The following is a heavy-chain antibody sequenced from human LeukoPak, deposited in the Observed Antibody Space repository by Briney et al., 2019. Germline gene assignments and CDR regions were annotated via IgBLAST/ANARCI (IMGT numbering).Heavy chain of an antibody. CDR2: IIPIFGTA. CDR1: GGTFSSYA. CDR3: ATESPRRQYYYDPNWFDP. J-gene: IGHJ5*02. V-gene: IGHV1-69*13. Sequence: SVKVSCKASGGTFSSYAISWVRQAPGQGLEWMGGIIPIFGTANYAQKFQGRVTITADESMSTAYMELSSLRSEDTAVYYCATESPRRQYYYDPNWFDPWGQGTLVTVSS. D-gene: IGHD3-22*01.